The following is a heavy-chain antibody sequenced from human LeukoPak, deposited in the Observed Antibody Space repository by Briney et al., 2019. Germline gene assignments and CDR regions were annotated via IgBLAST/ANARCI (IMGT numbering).Heavy chain of an antibody. Sequence: SETLSLTCTVSGDSISSYNYYWGWIRQPPGKGLEWIGSIYYSGSTNYNPSLKSRVTISVDTSKNQFSLKLSSVTAADTAVYYCARGIAARPRWFDPWGQGTLVTVSS. V-gene: IGHV4-39*07. J-gene: IGHJ5*02. CDR1: GDSISSYNYY. CDR2: IYYSGST. D-gene: IGHD6-6*01. CDR3: ARGIAARPRWFDP.